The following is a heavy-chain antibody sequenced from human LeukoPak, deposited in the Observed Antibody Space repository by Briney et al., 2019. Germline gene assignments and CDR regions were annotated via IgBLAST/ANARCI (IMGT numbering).Heavy chain of an antibody. J-gene: IGHJ4*02. CDR1: GISISSYA. D-gene: IGHD3-10*01. CDR2: ISGSGGST. Sequence: GGSLRLSCAASGISISSYATSWVRQAPGKGLEWVTAISGSGGSTYYADSVKGRFTISRDNSKNTLYLQVNSLRAEDTAVYYCAKDPGGSGINYWGQGTLVTVSS. CDR3: AKDPGGSGINY. V-gene: IGHV3-23*01.